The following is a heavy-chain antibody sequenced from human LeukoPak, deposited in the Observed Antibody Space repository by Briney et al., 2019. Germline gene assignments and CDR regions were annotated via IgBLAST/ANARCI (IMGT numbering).Heavy chain of an antibody. J-gene: IGHJ4*02. CDR1: GFTFTSSA. V-gene: IGHV1-58*01. D-gene: IGHD2-2*01. CDR3: AAMIWDASSSTIQIPAPSYLDY. Sequence: SVKVSCKASGFTFTSSAVQWVRQARGQRLEWIGWIVVGSGNTNYAQKFQERVTITRDMSTSTAYMELSSLRSEDTAVYYCAAMIWDASSSTIQIPAPSYLDYWGQGTLVTVSS. CDR2: IVVGSGNT.